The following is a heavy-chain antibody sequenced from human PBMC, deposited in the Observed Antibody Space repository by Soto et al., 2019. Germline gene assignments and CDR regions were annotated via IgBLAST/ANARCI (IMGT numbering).Heavy chain of an antibody. Sequence: QVQLVESGGGVVQPGRSPRLSCAASGFTFSSYGMHWVRQAPGKGLEWVAVIWSDGSNKYNGDSVKGRFTISRDNSKNTLYLQMNSLRAEDTAVYYCARDPPEDSRGYFALDMWGQGTMVTVSS. V-gene: IGHV3-33*01. CDR3: ARDPPEDSRGYFALDM. D-gene: IGHD3-22*01. J-gene: IGHJ3*02. CDR2: IWSDGSNK. CDR1: GFTFSSYG.